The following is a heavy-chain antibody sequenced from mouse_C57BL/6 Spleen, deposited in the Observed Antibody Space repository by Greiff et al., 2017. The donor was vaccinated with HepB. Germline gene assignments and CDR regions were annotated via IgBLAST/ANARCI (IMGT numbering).Heavy chain of an antibody. J-gene: IGHJ2*01. D-gene: IGHD1-1*02. Sequence: VQLQQSGAELVMPGASVKLSCKASGYTFTSYWMHWVKQRPGQGLEWIGEIDPSDSYTNYNQKFKGKSTLTVDKSSSTADMQLSSRTSEDSAVYYCARGGRTFDYWGQGTTLTVSS. V-gene: IGHV1-69*01. CDR2: IDPSDSYT. CDR1: GYTFTSYW. CDR3: ARGGRTFDY.